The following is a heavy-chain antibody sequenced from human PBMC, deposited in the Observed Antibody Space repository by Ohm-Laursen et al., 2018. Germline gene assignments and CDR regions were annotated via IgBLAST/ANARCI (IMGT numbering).Heavy chain of an antibody. CDR2: INPSGGST. Sequence: ASVKVSCKVSGYTLTELSMHWVRQAPGKGLEWMGIINPSGGSTSYAQKFQGRVTMTRDTSTSTVYMELNSLRSEDTAVYYCARGEMVEGGMDVWGQGTTVTVSS. CDR3: ARGEMVEGGMDV. CDR1: GYTLTELS. D-gene: IGHD5-24*01. V-gene: IGHV1-46*01. J-gene: IGHJ6*02.